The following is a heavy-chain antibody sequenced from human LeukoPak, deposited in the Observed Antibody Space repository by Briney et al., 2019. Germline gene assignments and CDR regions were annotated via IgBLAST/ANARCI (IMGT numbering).Heavy chain of an antibody. CDR2: IYTSGST. D-gene: IGHD5-24*01. CDR1: GGSISSGSYY. Sequence: SETLSLTCTVSGGSISSGSYYWRWIRQPAGTGLEWIGRIYTSGSTNYNPSLKSRVTISVDTSKNQFSLKLSSVTAADTAVYYCARELVSEMDYWGQGTLVTVSS. J-gene: IGHJ4*02. CDR3: ARELVSEMDY. V-gene: IGHV4-61*02.